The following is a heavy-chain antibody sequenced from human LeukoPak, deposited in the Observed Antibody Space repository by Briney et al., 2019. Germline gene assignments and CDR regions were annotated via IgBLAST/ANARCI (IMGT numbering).Heavy chain of an antibody. CDR3: ARMRAWDSSGWYGSNDFDY. Sequence: GSSVKVSCKASGGTFSSYAISWVRQAPGQGLEWMGGIIPIFGTANHAQKFQGRVTITADESTSTAYMELSSLRSEDTAVYYCARMRAWDSSGWYGSNDFDYWGQGTLVTVSS. J-gene: IGHJ4*02. D-gene: IGHD6-19*01. CDR2: IIPIFGTA. V-gene: IGHV1-69*01. CDR1: GGTFSSYA.